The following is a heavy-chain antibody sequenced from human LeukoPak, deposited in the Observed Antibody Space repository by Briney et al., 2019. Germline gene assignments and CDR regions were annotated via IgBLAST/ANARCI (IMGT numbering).Heavy chain of an antibody. J-gene: IGHJ4*02. CDR3: ANDFDY. CDR2: ISGSGDNT. Sequence: GGSLRLSCAASGFTFNNYAMSWVRQAPGKGLEWVSTISGSGDNTYYGDSVKGRFTISRDNSKNTLTLQMNSLRTEDTAVYYCANDFDYWGQGTLVTVSS. V-gene: IGHV3-23*01. CDR1: GFTFNNYA.